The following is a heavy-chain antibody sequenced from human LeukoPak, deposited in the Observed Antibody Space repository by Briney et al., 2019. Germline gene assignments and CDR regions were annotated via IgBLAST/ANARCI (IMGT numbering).Heavy chain of an antibody. CDR3: AREIRVVVPAAVDAFDI. CDR1: GYTFTSYA. CDR2: INTNTGNP. V-gene: IGHV7-4-1*02. Sequence: ASVKVSCKASGYTFTSYAMNWVRQAPGQGLEWMGWINTNTGNPTYAQGFTGRFVFSLDTSVSTAYLQISGLKAEDTAVYYCAREIRVVVPAAVDAFDIWGQGTMVTVSS. J-gene: IGHJ3*02. D-gene: IGHD2-2*01.